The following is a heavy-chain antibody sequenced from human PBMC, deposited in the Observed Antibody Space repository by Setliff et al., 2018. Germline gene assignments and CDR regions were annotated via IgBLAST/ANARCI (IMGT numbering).Heavy chain of an antibody. CDR1: GGSFSGYH. J-gene: IGHJ2*01. CDR2: IYHSGST. D-gene: IGHD2-2*01. CDR3: ARAVPRGATPDYWYFDL. V-gene: IGHV4-34*01. Sequence: PSETLSRTCAVYGGSFSGYHWSWIRQAPGKGLEWIGSIYHSGSTYFNPSLKSRVTISVDTSKNQFSLKLNSVTAADTTVYYCARAVPRGATPDYWYFDLWGRGTLVTVSS.